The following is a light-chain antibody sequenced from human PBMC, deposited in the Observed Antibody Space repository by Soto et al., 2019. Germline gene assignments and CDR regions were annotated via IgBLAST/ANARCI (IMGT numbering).Light chain of an antibody. V-gene: IGKV1-9*01. CDR2: AAS. CDR3: QQLKSYPLT. CDR1: QGISSY. J-gene: IGKJ4*01. Sequence: DIQLTQSPSFLSASLGDRVTITCRASQGISSYLDWYQQKPGKDPKLLIYAASTLQSGVPSRFSGSGSGTEFTLTISSLQPEDFATYYCQQLKSYPLTFGGGTKVEIK.